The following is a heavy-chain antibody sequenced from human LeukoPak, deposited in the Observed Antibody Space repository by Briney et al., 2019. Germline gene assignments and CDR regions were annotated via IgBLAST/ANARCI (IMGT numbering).Heavy chain of an antibody. CDR3: ARGSHDYGGTYY. CDR2: IIPILGIA. J-gene: IGHJ4*02. V-gene: IGHV1-69*04. D-gene: IGHD4-23*01. CDR1: GGTFSSYA. Sequence: SVKVSCKASGGTFSSYAISWVRQAPGQGLEWMGRIIPILGIANYAQKFQGRVTITADKSTSTAYMELSSLRSEDTAVYYCARGSHDYGGTYYWGQGTLVTVSS.